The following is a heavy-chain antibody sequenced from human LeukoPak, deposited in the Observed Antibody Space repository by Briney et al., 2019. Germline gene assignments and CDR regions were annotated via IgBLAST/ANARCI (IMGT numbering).Heavy chain of an antibody. J-gene: IGHJ4*02. Sequence: GGSLRLSCAASGFTVSSNYMSWVRQAPGKGLEWVSGINWNGGSTGYADSVKGRFTISRDNAKNSLYLQMNSVRAEDTALYHCARVGMVRGVIELYYFDYWGQGTLVTVSS. D-gene: IGHD3-10*01. V-gene: IGHV3-20*01. CDR1: GFTVSSNY. CDR3: ARVGMVRGVIELYYFDY. CDR2: INWNGGST.